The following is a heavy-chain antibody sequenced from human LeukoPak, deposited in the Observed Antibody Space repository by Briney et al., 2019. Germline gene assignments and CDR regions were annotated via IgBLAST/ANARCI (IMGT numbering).Heavy chain of an antibody. CDR1: GFALSDYF. V-gene: IGHV3-11*01. J-gene: IGHJ4*02. Sequence: GGSLRLSCAASGFALSDYFMSWIRQAPGKGLECLSYISRSGSTIYYADSVKGRFTISRDNGKNSLFLQVKSLRAEDTAVYYCAAMYGGDSLLPGYWGQGTLVTVSS. D-gene: IGHD4-23*01. CDR2: ISRSGSTI. CDR3: AAMYGGDSLLPGY.